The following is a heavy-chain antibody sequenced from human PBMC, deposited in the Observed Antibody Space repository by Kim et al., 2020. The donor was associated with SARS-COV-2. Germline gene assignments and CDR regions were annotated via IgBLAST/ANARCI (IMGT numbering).Heavy chain of an antibody. Sequence: PSLKSRVTISVDTSKNQFSLKLSSVTAADTAVYYCARRYVWGSYLYGMDVWGQGTTVTVSS. CDR3: ARRYVWGSYLYGMDV. D-gene: IGHD3-16*02. V-gene: IGHV4-31*02. J-gene: IGHJ6*02.